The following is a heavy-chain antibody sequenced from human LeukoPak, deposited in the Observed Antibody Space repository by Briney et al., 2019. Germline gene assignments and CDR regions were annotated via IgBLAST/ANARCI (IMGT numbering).Heavy chain of an antibody. CDR2: IYYSGST. Sequence: SETLSLTCTVSGGSISSGDYYWSWIRQSPGKGLEWIGYIYYSGSTYYNPSLKSRVTISVDTSKNQFSLKLSSVTAADTAVYYCARDHGGDYFFDYWGQGTLVTVSS. D-gene: IGHD4-17*01. V-gene: IGHV4-30-4*01. CDR1: GGSISSGDYY. J-gene: IGHJ4*02. CDR3: ARDHGGDYFFDY.